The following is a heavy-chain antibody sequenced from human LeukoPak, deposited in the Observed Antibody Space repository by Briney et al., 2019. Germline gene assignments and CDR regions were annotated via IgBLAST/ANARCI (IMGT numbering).Heavy chain of an antibody. D-gene: IGHD1-14*01. Sequence: SETLSLTCAVSDGPFSGYYWTWIRQSPGKGLEWIGEIDHSGGTHNNPSLRSRVTISVDTSKSQFSLKLTSVTAADTGVYYCAKPGGFFLYYMDVWGKGTTITVSS. CDR1: DGPFSGYY. V-gene: IGHV4-34*01. CDR3: AKPGGFFLYYMDV. CDR2: IDHSGGT. J-gene: IGHJ6*03.